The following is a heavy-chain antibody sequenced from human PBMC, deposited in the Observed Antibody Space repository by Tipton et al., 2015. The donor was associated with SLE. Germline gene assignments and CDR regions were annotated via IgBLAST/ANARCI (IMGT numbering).Heavy chain of an antibody. J-gene: IGHJ4*02. CDR1: GYSISSSYY. Sequence: LRLSCAVSGYSISSSYYWGWIRQPPGKGLEWIGSIYYSGSTYYNPSLKSRVTIPVDTSKNQFSLKLSSVTAADTAVYYCARLAGQWGQGALVTVSS. CDR3: ARLAGQ. V-gene: IGHV4-38-2*01. CDR2: IYYSGST.